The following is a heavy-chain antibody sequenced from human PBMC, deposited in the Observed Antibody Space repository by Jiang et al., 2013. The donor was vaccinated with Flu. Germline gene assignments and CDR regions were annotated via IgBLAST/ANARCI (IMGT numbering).Heavy chain of an antibody. CDR1: GFTFSSYA. CDR2: ISYDGSNK. Sequence: VQLLESGGGVVQPGRSLRLSCAASGFTFSSYAMHWVRQAPGKGLEWVAVISYDGSNKYYADSVKGRFTISRDNSKNTLYLQMNSLRAEDTAVYYCARDSVEGDYFDYWGQGTLVTVSS. J-gene: IGHJ4*02. CDR3: ARDSVEGDYFDY. V-gene: IGHV3-30-3*01. D-gene: IGHD3-10*01.